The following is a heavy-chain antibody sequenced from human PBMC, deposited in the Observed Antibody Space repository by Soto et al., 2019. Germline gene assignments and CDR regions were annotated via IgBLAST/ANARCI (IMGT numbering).Heavy chain of an antibody. CDR1: GFTISSHW. CDR2: VNSDGTST. Sequence: PGGSLRLSCAASGFTISSHWMHWVRQCPGKGLVWVSRVNSDGTSTNYADSVKGRFTISRDNAKNTLYLQMNSLRAEDTAMYYCAREVAPAALPPSSIMDVWGQGTTVTVSS. D-gene: IGHD2-2*01. J-gene: IGHJ6*02. V-gene: IGHV3-74*01. CDR3: AREVAPAALPPSSIMDV.